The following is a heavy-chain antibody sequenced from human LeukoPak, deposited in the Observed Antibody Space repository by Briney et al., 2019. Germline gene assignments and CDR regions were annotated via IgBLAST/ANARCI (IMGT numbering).Heavy chain of an antibody. J-gene: IGHJ4*02. CDR3: AMSPGRDYYDSGPDY. D-gene: IGHD3-22*01. Sequence: PSETLSLTCTVSGGSISSGDYYWSWIRQPPGTGLEWIGYIYYSGSTYYNPSLKSRVTISVDTSKNQFSLKLSSVTAADTAVYYCAMSPGRDYYDSGPDYWGQGTLVTVSS. V-gene: IGHV4-30-4*01. CDR2: IYYSGST. CDR1: GGSISSGDYY.